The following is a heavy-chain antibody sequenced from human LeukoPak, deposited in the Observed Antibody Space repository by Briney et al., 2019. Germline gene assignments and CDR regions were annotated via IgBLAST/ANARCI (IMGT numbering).Heavy chain of an antibody. V-gene: IGHV1-8*01. J-gene: IGHJ6*02. D-gene: IGHD4-11*01. CDR3: AREGVTTTGDYYYYGMDV. Sequence: ASVKVSCKASGYTFTSYDINWVRQATGQGLEWMGWMNPNSGNTGYAQKFQGRVTMTRNTSISTAYMELSSLRSDDTAVYYCAREGVTTTGDYYYYGMDVWGQGTTVTVSS. CDR2: MNPNSGNT. CDR1: GYTFTSYD.